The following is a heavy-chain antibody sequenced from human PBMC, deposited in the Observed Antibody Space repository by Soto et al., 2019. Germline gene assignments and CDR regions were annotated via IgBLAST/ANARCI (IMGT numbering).Heavy chain of an antibody. CDR1: GFSLYTGGVG. CDR3: AHYTTDTYFDV. Sequence: QITLKESSPTLVKPTQTLTLTCSFSGFSLYTGGVGVGWIRQPPGKALEWLALLYWDDTRRYKPSLKNTLTIAKDTSENPVVLTVTDMGPVDTGTYFCAHYTTDTYFDVWGKGATVTVSS. CDR2: LYWDDTR. J-gene: IGHJ6*04. V-gene: IGHV2-5*02. D-gene: IGHD1-1*01.